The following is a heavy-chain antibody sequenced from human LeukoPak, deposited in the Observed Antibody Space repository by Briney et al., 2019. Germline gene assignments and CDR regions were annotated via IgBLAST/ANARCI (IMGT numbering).Heavy chain of an antibody. CDR1: GFTVSTNY. Sequence: GGSLRLSCAASGFTVSTNYISWVRQAPGKGLEWVSITDSGGSTYYADSVKGRFTISRDNSKNTLYLQMNSLRAEDTAVYYCARATSGYSSSSFDYWGQGTLVTVSS. CDR3: ARATSGYSSSSFDY. CDR2: TDSGGST. D-gene: IGHD6-6*01. J-gene: IGHJ4*02. V-gene: IGHV3-53*01.